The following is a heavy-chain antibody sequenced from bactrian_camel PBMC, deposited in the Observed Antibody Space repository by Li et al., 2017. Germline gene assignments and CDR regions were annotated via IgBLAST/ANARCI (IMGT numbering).Heavy chain of an antibody. CDR1: EFTSSSYC. Sequence: QLVESGGGSVQTGGSLRLSCRVSEFTSSSYCMGWFRQAPGSEREGVARIYTGSGNTYYADSVKGRFTISQDNAKNTVYLQMNNLQPEDTAVYYCARDVVGSWSYGGYWGQGTQVTVS. J-gene: IGHJ6*01. D-gene: IGHD6*01. V-gene: IGHV3S1*01. CDR2: IYTGSGNT. CDR3: ARDVVGSWSYGGY.